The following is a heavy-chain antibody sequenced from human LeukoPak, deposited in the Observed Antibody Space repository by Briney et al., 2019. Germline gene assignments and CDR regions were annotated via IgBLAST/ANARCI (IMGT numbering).Heavy chain of an antibody. CDR2: IYSGGST. CDR3: ARAAYSSGWYSLDY. V-gene: IGHV3-66*02. Sequence: PGGSLRLSCAASGFTVSGNYMSWVRQAPGKGLEWVSVIYSGGSTYYADSVKGRFTISRDNSKNTLYLQMNSLRAEDTAVYYCARAAYSSGWYSLDYWGQGTLVTVSS. J-gene: IGHJ4*02. D-gene: IGHD6-19*01. CDR1: GFTVSGNY.